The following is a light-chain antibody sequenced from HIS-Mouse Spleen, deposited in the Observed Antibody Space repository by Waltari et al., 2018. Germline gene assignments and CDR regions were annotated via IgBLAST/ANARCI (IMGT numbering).Light chain of an antibody. J-gene: IGLJ2*01. CDR1: ALPKQY. CDR2: KDG. V-gene: IGLV3-25*03. CDR3: QSADSSGTYV. Sequence: SYELTQPPSVSVSPGQTARITCSGDALPKQYAYWYQQKPGQAPARVIYKDGERPSGIPERFSGSSSGTTVTLTISGVQAEDEADYYCQSADSSGTYVFGGGTKLTVL.